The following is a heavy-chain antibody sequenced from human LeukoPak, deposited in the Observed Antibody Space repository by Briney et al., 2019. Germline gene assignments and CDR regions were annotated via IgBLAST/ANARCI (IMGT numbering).Heavy chain of an antibody. CDR2: ISRSGDTL. Sequence: PGGSLRLSCAASGFTFSSYGMHWVRQAPGKGLEWISYISRSGDTLYYADSVEGRFTISRDNAKNSLYLQMNSLRAEDTAVYYCAREVVIFPDYYYYGLDVWGQGTTVTVSS. CDR1: GFTFSSYG. V-gene: IGHV3-48*04. D-gene: IGHD2/OR15-2a*01. J-gene: IGHJ6*02. CDR3: AREVVIFPDYYYYGLDV.